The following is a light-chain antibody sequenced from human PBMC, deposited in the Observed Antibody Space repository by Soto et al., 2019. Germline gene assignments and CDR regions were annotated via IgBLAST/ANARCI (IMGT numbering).Light chain of an antibody. J-gene: IGKJ1*01. V-gene: IGKV3-15*01. CDR3: QKYNSAPPT. CDR2: GAS. CDR1: QSVSSN. Sequence: EIVMTQSPATLSVSPGERATLSCRASQSVSSNLAWYQQKPAPAPRLLIYGASTRATGIPARFSGSGSGTEFTLTISSLQSEDFATYYCQKYNSAPPTFGQGTKVEIK.